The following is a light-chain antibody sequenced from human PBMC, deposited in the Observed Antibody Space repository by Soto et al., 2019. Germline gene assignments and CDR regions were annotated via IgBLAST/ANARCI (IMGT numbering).Light chain of an antibody. CDR2: GTS. CDR3: QQYGVSSWT. J-gene: IGKJ1*01. V-gene: IGKV3-20*01. Sequence: EIVITHSPVTLSVSPVEGATLSCRASQSLSSNLAWYQQKPGQAPRLLISGTSNRATGIPDRFGGSGSGTDFTLTVSRLEPEDFAVYYCQQYGVSSWTFGQGTKVDIK. CDR1: QSLSSN.